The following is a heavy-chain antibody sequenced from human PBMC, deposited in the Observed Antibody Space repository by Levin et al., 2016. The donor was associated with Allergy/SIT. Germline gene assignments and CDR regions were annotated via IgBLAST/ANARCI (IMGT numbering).Heavy chain of an antibody. D-gene: IGHD2-2*03. V-gene: IGHV1-2*02. CDR1: GYTFTDYF. CDR2: INPNSGDT. CDR3: ARDLTGYCYSTTCFSFDL. Sequence: ASVKVSCKTSGYTFTDYFMHWVRQAPGQGLEWMGWINPNSGDTAYAQKFQGRVTLTSDTSTSTAYMELTRLTSDDTAVYYCARDLTGYCYSTTCFSFDLWGQGTLVTVS. J-gene: IGHJ4*02.